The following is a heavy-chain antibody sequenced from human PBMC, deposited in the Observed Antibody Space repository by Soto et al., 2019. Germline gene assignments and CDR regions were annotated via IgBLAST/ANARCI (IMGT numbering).Heavy chain of an antibody. J-gene: IGHJ4*02. V-gene: IGHV3-23*01. D-gene: IGHD2-2*01. CDR2: ISGSAGST. CDR3: ANAGGAASTVDYFDY. Sequence: PGGSLRLSCAASGFTFNNYAINWVRQSPGKGLEWVSVISGSAGSTYYADSVKGRFTITRDNSKNTLYLQMSSLRVEDTAVYYCANAGGAASTVDYFDYWGQGTLVTVSS. CDR1: GFTFNNYA.